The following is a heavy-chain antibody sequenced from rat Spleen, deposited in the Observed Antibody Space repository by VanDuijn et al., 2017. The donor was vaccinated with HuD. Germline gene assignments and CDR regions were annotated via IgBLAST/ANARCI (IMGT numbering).Heavy chain of an antibody. D-gene: IGHD1-1*01. J-gene: IGHJ4*01. CDR3: ASHRRYSVYVMDA. V-gene: IGHV5-31*01. Sequence: EVQLVESGGGLVQPGRSLKLSCVASGFTFNYYWMTWIRQAPGKGLEWVASITNASGGTTYYRDSVRGRFTISRDNAKSTLYLQMDSLRSEDTATYHCASHRRYSVYVMDAWGRGASVTVSS. CDR2: ITNASGGTT. CDR1: GFTFNYYW.